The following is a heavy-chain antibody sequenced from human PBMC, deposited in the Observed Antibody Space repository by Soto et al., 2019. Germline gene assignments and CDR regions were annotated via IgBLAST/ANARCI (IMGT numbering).Heavy chain of an antibody. Sequence: EVQLVESGGGLVQPGGSLRLSCAATGFTFSTYWMHWVRQGPGKGLVWVSRISTDGSSTTYADSVKGRFTISRDNAKNTLYLQMNSLRAEDTAVYYCATATGSNHPFDYWGQGSLGTVSS. CDR2: ISTDGSST. CDR1: GFTFSTYW. D-gene: IGHD2-2*01. J-gene: IGHJ4*02. V-gene: IGHV3-74*01. CDR3: ATATGSNHPFDY.